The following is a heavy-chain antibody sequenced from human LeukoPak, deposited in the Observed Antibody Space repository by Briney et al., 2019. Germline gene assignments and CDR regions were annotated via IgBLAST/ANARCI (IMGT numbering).Heavy chain of an antibody. V-gene: IGHV5-51*01. Sequence: KDGESLKISCKGSGYSFTSYWIGWVRQMPGKGLEWMGIIYPGDSDTRYSPSFQGQVTISADKSISTAYLQWSSLKASDTAMYYCARHPSRYDFWSGSSPFDPWGQGTLVTVSS. D-gene: IGHD3-3*01. J-gene: IGHJ5*02. CDR2: IYPGDSDT. CDR1: GYSFTSYW. CDR3: ARHPSRYDFWSGSSPFDP.